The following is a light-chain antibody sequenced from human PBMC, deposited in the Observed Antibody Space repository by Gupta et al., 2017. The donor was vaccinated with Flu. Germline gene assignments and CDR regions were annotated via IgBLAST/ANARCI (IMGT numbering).Light chain of an antibody. Sequence: DIQMTQSPSTLSASVGDRVTVTCRASQSISTWLAWYQQRPGKAPKLLIYKASSLESGVPSRFSGTGSGTEFTLTISSLQPDDFATYYCQQYNNYPLTFGHGTKVDIK. CDR2: KAS. J-gene: IGKJ3*01. V-gene: IGKV1-5*03. CDR1: QSISTW. CDR3: QQYNNYPLT.